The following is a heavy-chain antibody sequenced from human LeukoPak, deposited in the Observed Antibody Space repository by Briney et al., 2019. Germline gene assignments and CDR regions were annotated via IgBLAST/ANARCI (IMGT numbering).Heavy chain of an antibody. CDR2: INPSGGST. CDR3: ARDSIVGAHFDY. CDR1: GGTFSSYA. D-gene: IGHD1-26*01. J-gene: IGHJ4*02. V-gene: IGHV1-46*01. Sequence: GSSVKVSCKASGGTFSSYAISWVRQAPGQGLEWMGIINPSGGSTSYAQKFQGRVTMTRDTSTSTVYMELSSLRSEDTAVYYCARDSIVGAHFDYWGQGTLVTVSS.